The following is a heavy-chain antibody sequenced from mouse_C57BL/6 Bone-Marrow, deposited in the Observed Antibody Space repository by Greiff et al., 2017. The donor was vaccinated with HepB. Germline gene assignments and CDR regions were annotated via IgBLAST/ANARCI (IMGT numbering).Heavy chain of an antibody. V-gene: IGHV5-15*01. CDR2: ISNLAYSI. J-gene: IGHJ3*01. CDR3: ARPPHYYGSTPWFAY. CDR1: GFTFSDYG. D-gene: IGHD1-1*01. Sequence: EVKVVESGGGLVQPGGSLKLSCAASGFTFSDYGMAWVRRAPRKGPEWVAFISNLAYSIYYADTVTGRFTISRENAKNNLYLEMSSLRSEDTAMYYCARPPHYYGSTPWFAYWGQGTLVTVSA.